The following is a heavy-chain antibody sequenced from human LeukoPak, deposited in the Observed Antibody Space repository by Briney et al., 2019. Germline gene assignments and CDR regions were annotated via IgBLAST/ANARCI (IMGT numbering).Heavy chain of an antibody. CDR1: RFTFSSYS. CDR3: ARDTGYYDSSGYYGTNLDY. D-gene: IGHD3-22*01. J-gene: IGHJ2*01. Sequence: GGSLRLSCKGPRFTFSSYSMNWVRQAPGKGLEWVSSISGTSSYIFYGDSVKGRFTISRDNTKNSMYLQMNSLRAEDTAVYYCARDTGYYDSSGYYGTNLDYWGRGTLVTVSS. V-gene: IGHV3-21*01. CDR2: ISGTSSYI.